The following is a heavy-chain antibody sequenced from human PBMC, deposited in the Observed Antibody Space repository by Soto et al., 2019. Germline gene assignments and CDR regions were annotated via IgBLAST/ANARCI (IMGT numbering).Heavy chain of an antibody. CDR2: INHSGST. V-gene: IGHV4-34*01. Sequence: SETLSLTCAVYGGSFSGYYWTWIRQPPGTGLEWIGEINHSGSTNYNPSLKSRVTISVGTSKNQFSLKLSSVTAADTAVYYCARGGIAAAGKRDYYYYYGMDVWGQGTTVTVSS. J-gene: IGHJ6*02. CDR3: ARGGIAAAGKRDYYYYYGMDV. D-gene: IGHD6-13*01. CDR1: GGSFSGYY.